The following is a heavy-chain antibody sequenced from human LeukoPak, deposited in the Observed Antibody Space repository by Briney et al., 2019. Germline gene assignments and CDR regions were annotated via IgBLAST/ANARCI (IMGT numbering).Heavy chain of an antibody. J-gene: IGHJ6*02. CDR3: AKDHVHYDSSGSMGMDV. CDR1: GFTFSSYA. D-gene: IGHD3-22*01. CDR2: ISGSGGNT. Sequence: GGSLRLSCAASGFTFSSYAMNWVRQAPGKGLEWVSAISGSGGNTYYADSVKGRFTISRDNSKNTLYLQVNSLRAEDTAVYYCAKDHVHYDSSGSMGMDVWGQGTTVTVSS. V-gene: IGHV3-23*01.